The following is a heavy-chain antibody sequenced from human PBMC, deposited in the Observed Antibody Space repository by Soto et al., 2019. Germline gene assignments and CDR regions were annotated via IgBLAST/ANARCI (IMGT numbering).Heavy chain of an antibody. CDR3: AREWVGVPDYYYGMDV. CDR1: GFTFSSYA. Sequence: PGGSLRLSCAASGFTFSSYAMHWVRQAPGKGLEWVAVISYDGSNKYYADSVKGRFTISRDNSKNTLYLQMNSLRAEDTAVYYCAREWVGVPDYYYGMDVWGQGTTVTVSS. J-gene: IGHJ6*02. CDR2: ISYDGSNK. V-gene: IGHV3-30-3*01. D-gene: IGHD1-26*01.